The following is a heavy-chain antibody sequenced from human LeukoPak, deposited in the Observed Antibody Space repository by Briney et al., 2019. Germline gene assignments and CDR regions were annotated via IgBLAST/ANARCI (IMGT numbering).Heavy chain of an antibody. Sequence: PGGSLRLSCAASGFTFSSYAMSWVRQAPGKGLEWVSAISGSGGSTYYADSVKGRFTISRDNSKNTLYLQMNSLRAEDTAVYYCARVTERWLNIDYWGQGTLVTVSS. CDR2: ISGSGGST. J-gene: IGHJ4*02. CDR3: ARVTERWLNIDY. D-gene: IGHD5-24*01. CDR1: GFTFSSYA. V-gene: IGHV3-23*01.